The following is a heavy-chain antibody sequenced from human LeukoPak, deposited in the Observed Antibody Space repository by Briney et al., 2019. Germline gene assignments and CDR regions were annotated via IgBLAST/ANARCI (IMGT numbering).Heavy chain of an antibody. CDR3: ARGLVKQQLVRSFFY. Sequence: SSVKVSCKASGGTFSSYAISWVRQAPGQGLEWMGGIIPIFGTANYAQKFQGRVTITADESTSTAYMELSSLRSEDTAVYYCARGLVKQQLVRSFFYWGQGTLVTVSS. D-gene: IGHD6-13*01. CDR2: IIPIFGTA. CDR1: GGTFSSYA. J-gene: IGHJ4*02. V-gene: IGHV1-69*01.